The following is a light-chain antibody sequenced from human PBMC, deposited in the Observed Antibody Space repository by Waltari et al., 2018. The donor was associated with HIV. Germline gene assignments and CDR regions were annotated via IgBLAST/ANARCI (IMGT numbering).Light chain of an antibody. CDR1: QFINNL. Sequence: DIQITPSPSTLSASVGDRVTISCRTSQFINNLLAWYQQKPGQAPKLLIYKASTLESGVPSRFSGGGSGTDCTLSISSLQPDDFATYFCQQYHSYSSFGPGTIVDMK. V-gene: IGKV1-5*03. J-gene: IGKJ3*01. CDR2: KAS. CDR3: QQYHSYSS.